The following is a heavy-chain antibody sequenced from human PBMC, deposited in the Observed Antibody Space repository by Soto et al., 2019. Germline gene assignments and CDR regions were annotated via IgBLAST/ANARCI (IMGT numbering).Heavy chain of an antibody. CDR2: ISSSSSTI. D-gene: IGHD1-1*01. V-gene: IGHV3-48*01. CDR3: ARQYSTTSKPFDF. CDR1: GFTFSSYS. J-gene: IGHJ4*02. Sequence: EVQLVESGGGLVQPGGSLRLSCAASGFTFSSYSMNWVRQAPGKGLEWVSYISSSSSTIYYADSVKGRFTISRANAKTSLYLQMTILRAEDTAVYYCARQYSTTSKPFDFWGQGTLVTVSS.